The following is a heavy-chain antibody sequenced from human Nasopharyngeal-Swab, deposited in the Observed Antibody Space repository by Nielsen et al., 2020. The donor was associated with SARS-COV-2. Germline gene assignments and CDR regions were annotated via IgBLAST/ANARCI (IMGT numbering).Heavy chain of an antibody. V-gene: IGHV3-7*01. CDR3: GRDVIATVTTPPAY. Sequence: GESLKISCAASGITFRSYWMSWVRQAPGKGREWGGNKKKDGGEKNYVESVKGRFTISRDNAKNSLYLHMNTLRSEDTAVYYCGRDVIATVTTPPAYWGQGTLVTVSS. D-gene: IGHD4-17*01. CDR2: KKKDGGEK. CDR1: GITFRSYW. J-gene: IGHJ4*02.